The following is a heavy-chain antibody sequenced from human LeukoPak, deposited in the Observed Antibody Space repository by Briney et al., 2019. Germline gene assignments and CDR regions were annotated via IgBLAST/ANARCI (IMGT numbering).Heavy chain of an antibody. V-gene: IGHV3-23*01. Sequence: GGSLRLSCAASGFTFSNFAMSWVRQAPGKGLEWVSDISGGGGSTSYADSVKGRFTISRDNSKNTLYLQMNSLRAEDTAVYYCSKDRSSGWSYYYYGMDVWGQGTTVTVSS. CDR1: GFTFSNFA. D-gene: IGHD6-19*01. J-gene: IGHJ6*02. CDR2: ISGGGGST. CDR3: SKDRSSGWSYYYYGMDV.